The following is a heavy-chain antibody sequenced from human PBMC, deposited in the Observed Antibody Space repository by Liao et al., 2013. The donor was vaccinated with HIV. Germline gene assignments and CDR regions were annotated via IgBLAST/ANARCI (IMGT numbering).Heavy chain of an antibody. CDR1: GGSISSYY. Sequence: QVQLQESGPGLVKPSETLSLTCTVSGGSISSYYWSWIRQPPGRGLEWIGYIYDSGGTDYNPSLKSRVTMSVDTSRNQFSLKLSSVTAADTAVYYCAREDGYWGQGTLVTVSS. V-gene: IGHV4-59*01. J-gene: IGHJ4*02. CDR3: AREDGY. D-gene: IGHD3-22*01. CDR2: IYDSGGT.